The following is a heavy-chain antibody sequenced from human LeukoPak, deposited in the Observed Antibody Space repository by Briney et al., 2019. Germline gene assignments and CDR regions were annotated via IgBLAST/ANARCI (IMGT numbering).Heavy chain of an antibody. J-gene: IGHJ6*02. CDR1: GYTFTSYD. CDR3: ARGYTSGYDFWSGYYPLYYYYYGVDV. V-gene: IGHV1-8*01. CDR2: MNPNSGNT. D-gene: IGHD3-3*01. Sequence: ASVKVSCKASGYTFTSYDINWVRQATGQGLEWMGWMNPNSGNTCYAQKFQGRVTMTRNTSISTAYMELSSLRSEDTAVYYCARGYTSGYDFWSGYYPLYYYYYGVDVWGQGTTVTVSS.